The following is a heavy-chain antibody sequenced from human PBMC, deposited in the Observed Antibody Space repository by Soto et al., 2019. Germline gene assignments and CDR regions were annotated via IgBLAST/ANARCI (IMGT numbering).Heavy chain of an antibody. J-gene: IGHJ5*02. CDR3: ARGTSCTNGVCYTNWFDP. CDR1: GGSISSGGSY. V-gene: IGHV4-31*03. CDR2: IYYSGTT. Sequence: PSETLSLTCTVSGGSISSGGSYWSWIRQSPGKGLEWIGYIYYSGTTYYNPSLKSRVSISLDTSKNQFSLKLSSVTAADTAVYYCARGTSCTNGVCYTNWFDPWGQGTLVTVSS. D-gene: IGHD2-8*01.